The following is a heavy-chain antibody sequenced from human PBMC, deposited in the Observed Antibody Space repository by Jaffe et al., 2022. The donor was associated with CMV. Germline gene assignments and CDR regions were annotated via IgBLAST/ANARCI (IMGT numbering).Heavy chain of an antibody. CDR2: VFHSGKT. Sequence: QVQLQESGPGLVKPSGTLSLTCAVSGGSISSNNWWSWVRQPPGKGLEWIGEVFHSGKTNYFLSLKSRVTISLDKSKNQFSLKLTSVTAADTAVYYCARDINAEKAVAPGYFDSWGPGILVTVSS. D-gene: IGHD6-19*01. CDR1: GGSISSNNW. V-gene: IGHV4-4*02. CDR3: ARDINAEKAVAPGYFDS. J-gene: IGHJ4*02.